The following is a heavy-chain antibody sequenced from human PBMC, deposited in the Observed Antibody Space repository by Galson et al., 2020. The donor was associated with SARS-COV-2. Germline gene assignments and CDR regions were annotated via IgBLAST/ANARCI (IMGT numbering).Heavy chain of an antibody. CDR3: ARLRPTYCYGGGCYSGHDY. CDR1: GGSISSDY. V-gene: IGHV4-59*01. J-gene: IGHJ4*02. CDR2: FYNSGST. D-gene: IGHD2-15*01. Sequence: SETLSLTCTVSGGSISSDYWSWIRQPPGKELEWIGYFYNSGSTTYSPSLKSRVTISVDTSKNQFSLKLNSMTAADTAVYYCARLRPTYCYGGGCYSGHDYWGQGTLVTVSS.